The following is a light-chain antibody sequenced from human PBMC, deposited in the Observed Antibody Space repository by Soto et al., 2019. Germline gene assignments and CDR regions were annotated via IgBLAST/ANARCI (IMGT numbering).Light chain of an antibody. J-gene: IGKJ3*01. CDR3: QQYGTSPFT. V-gene: IGKV3-20*01. Sequence: LSQSPGTLSLSPGDRAPLSWRARQSSSESNLAWYQQRPGQAPRFLIYGASSRATGIPDRFSGSGSGTEFSLTISRLEPEDFAVYYCQQYGTSPFTFGPGTKVDIK. CDR2: GAS. CDR1: QSSSESN.